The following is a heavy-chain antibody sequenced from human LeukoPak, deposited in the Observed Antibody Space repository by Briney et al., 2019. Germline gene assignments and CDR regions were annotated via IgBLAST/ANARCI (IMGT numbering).Heavy chain of an antibody. J-gene: IGHJ4*02. CDR3: ARRGSSWLNNFDY. CDR1: GGSLSGYY. D-gene: IGHD6-13*01. CDR2: INHSGST. Sequence: SETLSLTCAVYGGSLSGYYWSWIRQPPGKGLEWIGEINHSGSTYYNPSLKSRVTISVDTSKNQFSLKLSSVTAADTAVYYCARRGSSWLNNFDYWGQGTLVTVSS. V-gene: IGHV4-34*01.